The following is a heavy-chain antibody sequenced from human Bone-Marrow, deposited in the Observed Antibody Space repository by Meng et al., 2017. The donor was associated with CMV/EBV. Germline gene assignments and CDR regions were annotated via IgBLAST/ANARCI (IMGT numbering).Heavy chain of an antibody. J-gene: IGHJ4*02. CDR2: ISSSGSAI. CDR1: GFTFSSYE. V-gene: IGHV3-48*03. CDR3: ARDSSSWYFSSDY. D-gene: IGHD6-13*01. Sequence: GESLKISCAASGFTFSSYEMNWVRQAPGKGLECVSYISSSGSAIYYAGSVKGRFTISRDNAKNSLYLQMNSLRAEDTAVYYCARDSSSWYFSSDYWGQGTLVTVSS.